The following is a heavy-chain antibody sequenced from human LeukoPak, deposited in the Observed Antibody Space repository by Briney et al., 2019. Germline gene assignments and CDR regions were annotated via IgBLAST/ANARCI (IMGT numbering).Heavy chain of an antibody. J-gene: IGHJ4*02. CDR2: INHSGST. V-gene: IGHV4-34*01. CDR1: GGSFSGYY. D-gene: IGHD3-9*01. CDR3: VRGARYYDILTGYRELRSYFDY. Sequence: PSETLSLTCAVYGGSFSGYYWSWIRQPPGKGLEWIGEINHSGSTNYNPSLKSRVTISVDTSKNQFSLKLSSVTAADTAVYYCVRGARYYDILTGYRELRSYFDYWDQGTLVTVSS.